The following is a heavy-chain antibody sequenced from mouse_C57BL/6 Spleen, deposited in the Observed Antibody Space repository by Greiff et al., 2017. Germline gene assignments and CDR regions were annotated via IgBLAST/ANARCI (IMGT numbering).Heavy chain of an antibody. D-gene: IGHD1-1*01. V-gene: IGHV1-69*01. Sequence: QVQLQQPGAELVMPGASVKLSCKASGYTFTSYWMHWVKQRPGQGLEWTGEIDPSDSYTNYNQKFKGKSTLTVDKSSSTAYMQLSSLTSEDSAVYYCARSITTVVATDFDYWGQGTTLTVSS. J-gene: IGHJ2*01. CDR3: ARSITTVVATDFDY. CDR1: GYTFTSYW. CDR2: IDPSDSYT.